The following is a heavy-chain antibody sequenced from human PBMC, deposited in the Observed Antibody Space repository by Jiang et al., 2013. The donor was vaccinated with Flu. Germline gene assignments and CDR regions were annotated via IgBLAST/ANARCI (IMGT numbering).Heavy chain of an antibody. CDR1: GGTFSSYA. CDR2: IIPIFGTA. V-gene: IGHV1-69*01. CDR3: ASLLGVMVYAIHPTHGMDV. J-gene: IGHJ6*02. D-gene: IGHD2-8*01. Sequence: KVSCKASGGTFSSYAISWVRQAPGQGLEWMGGIIPIFGTANYAQKFQGRVTITADESTSTAYMELSSLRSEDTAVYYCASLLGVMVYAIHPTHGMDVWGQGTTVTVSS.